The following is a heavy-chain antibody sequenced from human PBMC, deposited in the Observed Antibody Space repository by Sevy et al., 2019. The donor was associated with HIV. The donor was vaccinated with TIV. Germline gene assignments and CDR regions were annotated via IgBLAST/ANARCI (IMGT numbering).Heavy chain of an antibody. CDR2: IHYTGSS. CDR1: GGPISSYY. D-gene: IGHD5-12*01. V-gene: IGHV4-59*01. Sequence: SETLSLTCTVSGGPISSYYWSWLRQPPGKGLQYIGYIHYTGSSNYNPSLKSRVTTSLDTSKNQFSLKVTSVTAADTAVYYCARAPPVRSGDDSLNWFDPWGQGTLVTVSS. CDR3: ARAPPVRSGDDSLNWFDP. J-gene: IGHJ5*02.